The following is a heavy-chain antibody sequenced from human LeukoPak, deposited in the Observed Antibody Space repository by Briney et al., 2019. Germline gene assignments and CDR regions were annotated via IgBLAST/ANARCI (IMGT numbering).Heavy chain of an antibody. V-gene: IGHV3-30-3*01. CDR3: ARELAVAGGGFDY. CDR2: ISYDGSNK. CDR1: GFTFSSYA. J-gene: IGHJ4*02. Sequence: GGSLRLSCAASGFTFSSYAMHWVRQAPGKGLEWVAVISYDGSNKYYADSVKGRFTISRDNSKNTLYLQMNSLRAEDTAVYYCARELAVAGGGFDYWGQGTLVTVSS. D-gene: IGHD6-19*01.